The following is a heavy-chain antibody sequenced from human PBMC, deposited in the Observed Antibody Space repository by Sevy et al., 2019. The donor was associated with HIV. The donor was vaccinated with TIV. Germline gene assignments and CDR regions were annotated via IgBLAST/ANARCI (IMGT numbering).Heavy chain of an antibody. V-gene: IGHV3-33*01. Sequence: GGSLRLSCAASGFNLRNYGMHWVRQAPGKGLEWVAVIWYHGSNKYYGDSVKGRFTISRDNSKNTVYLQMNSLRAEDSALYYCARAEGRRYFDPSGWFGPWGQGTLVTVSS. CDR1: GFNLRNYG. D-gene: IGHD3-9*01. J-gene: IGHJ5*02. CDR3: ARAEGRRYFDPSGWFGP. CDR2: IWYHGSNK.